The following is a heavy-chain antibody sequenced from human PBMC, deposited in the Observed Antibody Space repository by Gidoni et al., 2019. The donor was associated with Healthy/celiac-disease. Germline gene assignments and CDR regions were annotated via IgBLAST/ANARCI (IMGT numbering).Heavy chain of an antibody. CDR1: GSTFSSYG. CDR3: ARGHYYGSGIYAFDI. Sequence: QVQLVESGGGAVQLGRPPSPSCAASGSTFSSYGMHWVRPAPGKGLEGVAVIWYDGTNKNYADSVKGRFTISRDNSKNTLYLQMNSLRGEDTAVYYCARGHYYGSGIYAFDIWGQGTMVTVSS. V-gene: IGHV3-33*01. CDR2: IWYDGTNK. D-gene: IGHD3-10*01. J-gene: IGHJ3*02.